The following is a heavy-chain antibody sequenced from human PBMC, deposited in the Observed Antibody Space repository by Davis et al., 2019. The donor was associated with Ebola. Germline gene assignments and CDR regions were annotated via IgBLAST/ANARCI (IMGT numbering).Heavy chain of an antibody. D-gene: IGHD5-18*01. CDR1: GFTFSSYS. CDR2: ISRSSNYI. Sequence: GESLKISCAASGFTFSSYSMNWVRQAPGKGLEWVSSISRSSNYIYYEDSVKGRFTVSRDNAKNSLYLQMNSLRAEDTAVYYCARDRGYSYGYVYDYWGQGTLVTVSS. J-gene: IGHJ4*02. V-gene: IGHV3-21*04. CDR3: ARDRGYSYGYVYDY.